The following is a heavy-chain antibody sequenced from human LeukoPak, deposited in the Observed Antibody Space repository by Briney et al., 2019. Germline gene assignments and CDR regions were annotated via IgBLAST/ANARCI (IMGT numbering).Heavy chain of an antibody. Sequence: GGSLRLSCAASGFTFSSYAMSWVRQAPGKGLEWVSAISGSGGSTYYADSVKGRFTISRDNSKNTLYLQMNGLRAEDTAVYYCAKVAASYYDSSGYYRHFDYWGQGTLVTVSS. CDR3: AKVAASYYDSSGYYRHFDY. CDR2: ISGSGGST. J-gene: IGHJ4*02. D-gene: IGHD3-22*01. V-gene: IGHV3-23*01. CDR1: GFTFSSYA.